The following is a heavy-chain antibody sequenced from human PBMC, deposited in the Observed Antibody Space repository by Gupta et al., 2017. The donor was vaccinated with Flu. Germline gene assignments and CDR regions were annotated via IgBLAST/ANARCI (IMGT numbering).Heavy chain of an antibody. CDR1: GLKFSSYA. CDR2: ISVGGSTT. D-gene: IGHD1-7*01. Sequence: EVQLLESGGDLVQPGGSLRLSCAASGLKFSSYAMTWVRQAPGKGLEWVSAISVGGSTTYYADSVKGRFTISRDNSKNTLYLQMNSLRAEDTALYYCATQTSITGTVDYWGQGTLVTVSS. J-gene: IGHJ4*02. CDR3: ATQTSITGTVDY. V-gene: IGHV3-23*01.